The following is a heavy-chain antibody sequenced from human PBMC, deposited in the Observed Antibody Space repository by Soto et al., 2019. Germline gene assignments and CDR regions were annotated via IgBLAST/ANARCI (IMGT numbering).Heavy chain of an antibody. J-gene: IGHJ6*03. CDR3: ARVGTSPTVTRYYYYMDV. D-gene: IGHD4-17*01. CDR2: IYYSGST. CDR1: GGSISSYY. Sequence: SETLSLTCTVSGGSISSYYWSWIRQPPGKGLEWIGYIYYSGSTNYNPSLKSRVTISVDTSKNQFSLKLSSVTAADTAVYYCARVGTSPTVTRYYYYMDVWGKGTTVTVSS. V-gene: IGHV4-59*01.